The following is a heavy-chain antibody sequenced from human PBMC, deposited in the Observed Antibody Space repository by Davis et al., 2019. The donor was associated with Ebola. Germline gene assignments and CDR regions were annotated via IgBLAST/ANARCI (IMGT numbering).Heavy chain of an antibody. D-gene: IGHD2-15*01. V-gene: IGHV4-34*01. CDR3: AAAVNYYYGMDV. CDR2: INHSGST. Sequence: MPSETLSLTCTVSGGSISSYYWSWIRQPPGKGLEWIGEINHSGSTNYNPSLKSRVTISVDTSKNQFSLKLSSVTAADTAVYYCAAAVNYYYGMDVWGQGTTVTVSS. J-gene: IGHJ6*02. CDR1: GGSISSYY.